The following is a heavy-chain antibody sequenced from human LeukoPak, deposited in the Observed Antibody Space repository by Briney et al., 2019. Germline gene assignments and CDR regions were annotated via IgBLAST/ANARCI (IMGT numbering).Heavy chain of an antibody. J-gene: IGHJ4*02. D-gene: IGHD5-24*01. CDR2: IYPGDSDT. V-gene: IGHV5-51*01. CDR3: ARGVEMATIPFDY. Sequence: GESLKISCKGSGYGFTSYWIGWVRQMPGKGLEWMGIIYPGDSDTRYSPSFQGQVAISADKSISTAYLQWSSLKASDTAMYYCARGVEMATIPFDYWGQGTLVTVSS. CDR1: GYGFTSYW.